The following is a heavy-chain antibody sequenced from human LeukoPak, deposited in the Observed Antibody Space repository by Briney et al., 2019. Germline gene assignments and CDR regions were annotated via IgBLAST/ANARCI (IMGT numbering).Heavy chain of an antibody. V-gene: IGHV5-51*01. Sequence: GEPLNISCKGSGYSFTSYWIGWVRQMPGKGLDGMGIIYPGDSDTGYRPSFQGQVTLSADKSISTAYLQWSSLKASDTAMYYCARQVRCSSTSCLDYWGQGTLVTVSS. D-gene: IGHD2-2*01. CDR1: GYSFTSYW. J-gene: IGHJ4*02. CDR2: IYPGDSDT. CDR3: ARQVRCSSTSCLDY.